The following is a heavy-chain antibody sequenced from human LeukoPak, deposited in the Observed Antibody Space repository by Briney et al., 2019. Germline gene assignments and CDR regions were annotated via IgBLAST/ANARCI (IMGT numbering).Heavy chain of an antibody. CDR2: IYTSGST. CDR1: GGSISSYS. V-gene: IGHV4-4*07. Sequence: PSETLSLTCTVSGGSISSYSWSWIRQPAGKGLEWIGRIYTSGSTNYNPSLKSRVTISVDKSNNQFSLELSSVTAADTAVYYCARDRDGDYNHYWGQGTLVTVSS. D-gene: IGHD4-17*01. J-gene: IGHJ4*02. CDR3: ARDRDGDYNHY.